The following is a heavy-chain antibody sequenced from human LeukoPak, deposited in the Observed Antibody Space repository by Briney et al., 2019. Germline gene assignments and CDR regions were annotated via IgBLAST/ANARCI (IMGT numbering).Heavy chain of an antibody. CDR2: IYTSGST. J-gene: IGHJ6*02. CDR3: ARANYDFWSGYSHGMDV. CDR1: GGSISSYY. V-gene: IGHV4-4*07. Sequence: SETLSLTCTVSGGSISSYYWSWIRQPAGKGLEWIGRIYTSGSTNYKPSLKSRVTMSVDTSKNQFSLKLSSVTAADTAVYYCARANYDFWSGYSHGMDVWGQGTTVTVSS. D-gene: IGHD3-3*01.